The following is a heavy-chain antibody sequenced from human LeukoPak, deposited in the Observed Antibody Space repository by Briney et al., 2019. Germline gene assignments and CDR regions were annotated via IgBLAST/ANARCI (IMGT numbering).Heavy chain of an antibody. V-gene: IGHV3-48*02. Sequence: PGGSLRLSCAASGFTFSSYNMNWVRQAPGKGLEWVSYISSDSSTIFYADSVKGRFTISRDNANNSLFLQMNSLRDEDTALYYCARDEDAFGGQGTLVPVSS. J-gene: IGHJ4*02. CDR1: GFTFSSYN. CDR2: ISSDSSTI. CDR3: ARDEDAF.